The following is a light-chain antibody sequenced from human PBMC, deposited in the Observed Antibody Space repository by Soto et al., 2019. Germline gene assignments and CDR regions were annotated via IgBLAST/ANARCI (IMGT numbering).Light chain of an antibody. Sequence: DIPMTQSPSSLAASVGDRVTITCRASQDIRDELGWFQQKRGKAPKRLIYAASSLQSGVPARVSGSGSATAFTLTFSSLQPDDFATYYCLQHHSPPPTFGQGARIDI. CDR2: AAS. J-gene: IGKJ1*01. CDR3: LQHHSPPPT. V-gene: IGKV1-17*01. CDR1: QDIRDE.